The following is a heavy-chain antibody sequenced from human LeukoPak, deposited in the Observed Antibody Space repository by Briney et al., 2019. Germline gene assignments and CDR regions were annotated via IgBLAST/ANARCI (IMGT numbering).Heavy chain of an antibody. CDR3: ARKYYYDSSGYYHDY. CDR2: ISSSSSTI. CDR1: GFTFSSYS. Sequence: PGGSLRLSCAASGFTFSSYSMNWVRQAPGKGLEWVSYISSSSSTIYYADSVKGRFTISRDNAKNSLYLQMNSLRAEDTAVYYCARKYYYDSSGYYHDYWGQGTLVTVSS. V-gene: IGHV3-48*04. D-gene: IGHD3-22*01. J-gene: IGHJ4*02.